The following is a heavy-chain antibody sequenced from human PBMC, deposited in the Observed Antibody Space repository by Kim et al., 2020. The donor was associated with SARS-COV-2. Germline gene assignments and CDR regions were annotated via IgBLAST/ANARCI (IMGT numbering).Heavy chain of an antibody. V-gene: IGHV4-31*03. D-gene: IGHD3-22*01. CDR2: IYYSGST. Sequence: SETLSLTCTVSGGSISSGGYYWSWIRQHPGKGLEWIGYIYYSGSTYYNPSLKSRVTISVDTSKNQFSLKLSSVTAADTAVYYCARGPPPVLDDSSAQRGLDYWGQGTLVTVSS. CDR1: GGSISSGGYY. J-gene: IGHJ4*02. CDR3: ARGPPPVLDDSSAQRGLDY.